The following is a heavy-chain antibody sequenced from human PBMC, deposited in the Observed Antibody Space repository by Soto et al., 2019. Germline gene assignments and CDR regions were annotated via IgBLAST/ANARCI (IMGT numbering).Heavy chain of an antibody. V-gene: IGHV3-7*03. Sequence: HPGGSLRLSCAASGFTFSSYWMSWVRQAPGKGLEWVANIKQDGSEKYYVDSVKGRFTISRDNAKNSLYLQMNSLRAEDTAVYYCARDHGIAVAGDESWFDPWGQGTLVTVSS. CDR2: IKQDGSEK. CDR1: GFTFSSYW. J-gene: IGHJ5*02. CDR3: ARDHGIAVAGDESWFDP. D-gene: IGHD6-19*01.